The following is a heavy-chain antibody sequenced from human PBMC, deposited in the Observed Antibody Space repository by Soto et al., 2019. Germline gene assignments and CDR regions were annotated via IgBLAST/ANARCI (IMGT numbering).Heavy chain of an antibody. CDR3: ARSGRPSEYGDYRNYFDY. V-gene: IGHV1-69*13. J-gene: IGHJ4*02. D-gene: IGHD4-17*01. Sequence: SVRVSCKASGGTFSSYAISWVRQAPGQGLEWMGGIIPIFGTANYAQKFQGRVTITADESTSTAYMELSSLGSEDTAVYYCARSGRPSEYGDYRNYFDYWGQGTLVTVSS. CDR1: GGTFSSYA. CDR2: IIPIFGTA.